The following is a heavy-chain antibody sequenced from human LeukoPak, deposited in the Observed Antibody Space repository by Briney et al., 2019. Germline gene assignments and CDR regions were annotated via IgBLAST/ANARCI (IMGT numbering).Heavy chain of an antibody. CDR3: ARASEARDAFDI. J-gene: IGHJ3*02. V-gene: IGHV4-59*12. Sequence: PSETLSLTCTVPGGSISSYYWSWIRQPPGKGLEWIGYIYYSGSTNYNPSLKSRVTMSVDTSKNQFSLKLSSVTAADTAVYYCARASEARDAFDIWGQGTMVTVSS. CDR2: IYYSGST. CDR1: GGSISSYY.